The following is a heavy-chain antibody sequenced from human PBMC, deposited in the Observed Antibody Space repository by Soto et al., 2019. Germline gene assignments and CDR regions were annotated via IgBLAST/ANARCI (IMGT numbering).Heavy chain of an antibody. CDR1: GFTFSSYG. Sequence: QVQLVESGGGVVQPGRSLRLSCAASGFTFSSYGMHWVRQAPGKGLEWVAVIWYDGSNKYYADSVKGRFTISRDNSKNTLYRQMNSRRAEDTAVYYCARDESGLIDLWGQGTLVTVSS. V-gene: IGHV3-33*01. CDR2: IWYDGSNK. D-gene: IGHD3-3*01. J-gene: IGHJ5*02. CDR3: ARDESGLIDL.